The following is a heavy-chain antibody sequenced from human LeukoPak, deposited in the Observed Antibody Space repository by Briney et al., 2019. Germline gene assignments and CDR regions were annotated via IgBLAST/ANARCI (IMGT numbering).Heavy chain of an antibody. V-gene: IGHV1-46*01. D-gene: IGHD5-18*01. CDR2: INPNGGST. Sequence: ASVKVSCKASGYTFTSYYMHWVRQAPGQGLEWMGIINPNGGSTTYAQKFQGRVTMTTDTSTTTVYVELSSLRSEDTAVYCCAREDVAMGDYWGQGTLVTVSS. CDR3: AREDVAMGDY. J-gene: IGHJ4*02. CDR1: GYTFTSYY.